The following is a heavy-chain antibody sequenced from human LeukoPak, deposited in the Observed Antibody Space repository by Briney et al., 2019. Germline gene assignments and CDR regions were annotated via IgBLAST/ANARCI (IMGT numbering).Heavy chain of an antibody. J-gene: IGHJ4*02. D-gene: IGHD5-24*01. CDR1: GGTFSSYA. V-gene: IGHV1-69*05. CDR3: ARTATIGYYFDY. CDR2: IIPIFGTA. Sequence: SVKVSCKASGGTFSSYAISWVRQAPGQGLEWMGGIIPIFGTANYAQKFQGRVTITTDESTSTAYMELSSLRSEDTAVYCCARTATIGYYFDYWGQGTLVTVSS.